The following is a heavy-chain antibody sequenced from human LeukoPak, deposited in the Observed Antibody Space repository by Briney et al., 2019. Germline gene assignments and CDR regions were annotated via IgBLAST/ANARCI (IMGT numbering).Heavy chain of an antibody. CDR1: GGSISSGGYY. Sequence: SETLSLTCTVSGGSISSGGYYWSWIRQPPGKGLEWIGYIYHSGSTYYNPSLKSRVTISVDRSKNQFSLKLSSVTAADTAVYYCARGDYVSSGPPYFDYWGQGTLVTVSS. CDR3: ARGDYVSSGPPYFDY. V-gene: IGHV4-30-2*01. J-gene: IGHJ4*02. D-gene: IGHD3-16*01. CDR2: IYHSGST.